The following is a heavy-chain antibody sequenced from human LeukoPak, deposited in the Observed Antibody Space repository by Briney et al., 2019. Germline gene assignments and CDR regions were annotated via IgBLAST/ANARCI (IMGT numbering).Heavy chain of an antibody. CDR3: VKDLVGTYSFDY. D-gene: IGHD2-21*02. V-gene: IGHV3-64D*06. CDR1: GFIFSSDN. CDR2: ISRNEDST. J-gene: IGHJ4*02. Sequence: GGSLRLSCSASGFIFSSDNMHWVRQAPGKGLEYVSGISRNEDSTFYADSMQARYTLSRDNYNNKLFLQVNSVRPEDTAVYFCVKDLVGTYSFDYCGQGARVTVSS.